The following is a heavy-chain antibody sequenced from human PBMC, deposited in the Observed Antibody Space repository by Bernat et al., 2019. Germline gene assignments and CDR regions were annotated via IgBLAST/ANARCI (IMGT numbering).Heavy chain of an antibody. V-gene: IGHV2-5*02. CDR2: IYWDDDK. Sequence: QITLKESGPTLVNPTQTLTLTCTFSGFSLTTRGVGVGWIRQPPGKALEWLGLIYWDDDKRYRPSLRSRLTLTKDTSRNQVVLSITNMDPDDTGTYYCEHRVYLMSDWNDGRFDYWGQGTQVTVSS. J-gene: IGHJ4*02. CDR3: EHRVYLMSDWNDGRFDY. CDR1: GFSLTTRGVG. D-gene: IGHD1-1*01.